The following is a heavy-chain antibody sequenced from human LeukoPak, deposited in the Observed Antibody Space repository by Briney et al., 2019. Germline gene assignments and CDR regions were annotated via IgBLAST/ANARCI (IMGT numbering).Heavy chain of an antibody. CDR1: GGSISDAAYY. D-gene: IGHD3-10*01. J-gene: IGHJ5*02. Sequence: SETLSLTCTVSGGSISDAAYYWSWIRQHPGEGLKWIGYIYYSGSTSYNPSLKSRVTISVDTSKNQFSLKLSSVTAADTAVYYCARPRFLSWFDPWGQGTLVTVSS. CDR2: IYYSGST. CDR3: ARPRFLSWFDP. V-gene: IGHV4-31*03.